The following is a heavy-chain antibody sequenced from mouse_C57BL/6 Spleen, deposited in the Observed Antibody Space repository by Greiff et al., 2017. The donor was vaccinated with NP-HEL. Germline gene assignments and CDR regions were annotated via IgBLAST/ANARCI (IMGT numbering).Heavy chain of an antibody. Sequence: QVQLQQSGPELVKPGASVKISCKASGCSFTSYYIHWVKQRPGQGLEWIGWIYPGSGNTKYNEKFKGKATLTADTSSSTAYMQLNSLTSEDSAVYYCARNYYYGSSPYAMDYWGQGTSVTVSS. CDR3: ARNYYYGSSPYAMDY. D-gene: IGHD1-1*01. CDR2: IYPGSGNT. CDR1: GCSFTSYY. V-gene: IGHV1-66*01. J-gene: IGHJ4*01.